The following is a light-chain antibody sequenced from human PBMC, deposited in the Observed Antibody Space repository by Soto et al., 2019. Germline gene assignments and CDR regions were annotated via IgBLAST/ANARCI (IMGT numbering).Light chain of an antibody. CDR2: DAS. J-gene: IGKJ5*01. V-gene: IGKV3-11*01. Sequence: EIVLTQSPATLSLSPGERATLSCRASQSVSTYLAWYQQKPGQAPRLLIYDASNRASDFPARFSGSGSGTDFTITISSLDTEDSAVYYGQQRSNWPLTFGQGTRLEIK. CDR1: QSVSTY. CDR3: QQRSNWPLT.